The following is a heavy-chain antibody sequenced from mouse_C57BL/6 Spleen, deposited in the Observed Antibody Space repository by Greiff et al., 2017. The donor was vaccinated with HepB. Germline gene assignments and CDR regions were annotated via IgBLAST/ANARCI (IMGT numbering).Heavy chain of an antibody. CDR1: GYTFTSYW. D-gene: IGHD1-1*01. CDR3: ARSGYYYGSSWAWFAY. V-gene: IGHV1-61*01. J-gene: IGHJ3*01. CDR2: IYPSDSET. Sequence: QVQLQQPGAELVRPGSSVKLSCKASGYTFTSYWMDWVKQRPGQGLEWIGNIYPSDSETHYNQKFKDKATLTVDKSSSTAYMQLSSLTSEDSAVYCCARSGYYYGSSWAWFAYWGQGTLVTVSA.